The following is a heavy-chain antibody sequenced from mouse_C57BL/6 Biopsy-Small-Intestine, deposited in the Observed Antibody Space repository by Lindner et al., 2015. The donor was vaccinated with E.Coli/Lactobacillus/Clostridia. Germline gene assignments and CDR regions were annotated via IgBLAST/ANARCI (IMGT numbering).Heavy chain of an antibody. D-gene: IGHD4-1*01. CDR3: GRGVRGWDGNFDV. CDR2: IYPRDGSI. CDR1: GYTFTNYD. Sequence: VQLQESGPELVKPGASVKLSCKASGYTFTNYDINWVKQRPGQGLEWIGWIYPRDGSIKYHEKFKDKATLTVDTSSSTANMEFHSLTSDDSAVYFCGRGVRGWDGNFDVWGTGTTVTVSS. J-gene: IGHJ1*03. V-gene: IGHV1-85*01.